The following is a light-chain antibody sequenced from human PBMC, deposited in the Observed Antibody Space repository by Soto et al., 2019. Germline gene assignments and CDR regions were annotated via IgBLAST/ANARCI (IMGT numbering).Light chain of an antibody. CDR1: TSDVGGYNY. CDR3: SSYAGSKNFIL. V-gene: IGLV2-8*01. J-gene: IGLJ2*01. CDR2: EVN. Sequence: QSALTQPPSASGSPGQSVTISCTGTTSDVGGYNYVSWYQLHPDKVPTLIMYEVNKRPSGVPDRFSGSKSGSTASLTVSGLQAEDEADYFCSSYAGSKNFILFGGGTQLTVL.